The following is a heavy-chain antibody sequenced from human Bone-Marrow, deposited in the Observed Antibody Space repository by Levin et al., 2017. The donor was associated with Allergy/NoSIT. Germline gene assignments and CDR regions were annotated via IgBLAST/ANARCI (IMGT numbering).Heavy chain of an antibody. CDR1: GGSISSGDYF. D-gene: IGHD3-22*01. J-gene: IGHJ4*02. Sequence: PSETLSLTCTVSGGSISSGDYFWSWIRQPPGKGLEGMGYIYRNGISNYSPSLKSRIVMSIDTSRNQFSLKLTSVTAADTAVYYCARVKRDSSGSNCLDYWGRGTLVTVSS. CDR3: ARVKRDSSGSNCLDY. CDR2: IYRNGIS. V-gene: IGHV4-30-4*01.